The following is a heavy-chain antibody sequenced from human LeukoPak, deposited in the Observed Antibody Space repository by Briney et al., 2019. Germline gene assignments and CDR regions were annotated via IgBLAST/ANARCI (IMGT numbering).Heavy chain of an antibody. Sequence: ASVKVSCKASGYIFTSYGISWVRQAPGQGLEWMGWMNPNSGNTGYAQKFQGRVTMTRNTSISTAYMELSSLRSEDMVVYYCARVKDDGDYYYYYMDVWGKGTTVTVSS. CDR2: MNPNSGNT. V-gene: IGHV1-8*02. CDR1: GYIFTSYG. D-gene: IGHD4-17*01. CDR3: ARVKDDGDYYYYYMDV. J-gene: IGHJ6*03.